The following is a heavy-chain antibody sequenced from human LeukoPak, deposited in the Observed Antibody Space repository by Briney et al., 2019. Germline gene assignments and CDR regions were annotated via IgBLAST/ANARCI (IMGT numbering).Heavy chain of an antibody. CDR3: ARDPYCSGGTCYHPGN. V-gene: IGHV3-11*01. D-gene: IGHD2-15*01. J-gene: IGHJ4*02. Sequence: SGGSLRLSCAASGFTFSDYYMSWIRQAPGKGLEWVSYISSSGSTIYYADSVKGRFTISRDNAKNSLYLQMNSLRAEDTAVYYCARDPYCSGGTCYHPGNWGQGTLVTVSS. CDR2: ISSSGSTI. CDR1: GFTFSDYY.